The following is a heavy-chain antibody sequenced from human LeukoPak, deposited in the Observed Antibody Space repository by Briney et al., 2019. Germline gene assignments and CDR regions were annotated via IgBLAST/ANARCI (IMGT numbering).Heavy chain of an antibody. CDR1: GFTFSSYA. D-gene: IGHD4-17*01. CDR3: AKDLSYGDYEGDAFDI. V-gene: IGHV3-30-3*01. CDR2: ISYDGSNK. J-gene: IGHJ3*02. Sequence: PGGSLRLSCAASGFTFSSYAMHWVRQAPGKGLEWVAVISYDGSNKYYADSVKGRFTISRDNSKNTLYLQMNSLRAEDTAVYYCAKDLSYGDYEGDAFDIWGQGTMVTVSS.